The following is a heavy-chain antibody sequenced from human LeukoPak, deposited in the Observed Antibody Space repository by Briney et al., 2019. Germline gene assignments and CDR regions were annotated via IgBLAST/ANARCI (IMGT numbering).Heavy chain of an antibody. CDR3: ARDQTYSGSGIYTYFDY. J-gene: IGHJ4*02. D-gene: IGHD3-10*01. V-gene: IGHV4-61*02. Sequence: SETLSLTCTVSDYSINNGYYWSWIRQPAGKGLEYIGRIYSTGSTNYNPSLRSRVTISVDTSKNHFSLKLSSVTAADTAVYYCARDQTYSGSGIYTYFDYWGQGILVTVSS. CDR2: IYSTGST. CDR1: DYSINNGYY.